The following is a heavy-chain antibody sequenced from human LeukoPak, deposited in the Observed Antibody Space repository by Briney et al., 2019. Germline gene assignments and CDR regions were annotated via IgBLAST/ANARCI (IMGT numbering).Heavy chain of an antibody. CDR3: ANRGYNYGLDAFDI. Sequence: GGSLRLSCAASGFTFSSPAMSWVRQAPGKGLEWVSSISGSGSGGSTYYADSVKGRFTISRDNSKNTLYLQMNSLRAEDTAVYYCANRGYNYGLDAFDIWGQGTMVTVSS. V-gene: IGHV3-23*01. J-gene: IGHJ3*02. D-gene: IGHD5-18*01. CDR1: GFTFSSPA. CDR2: ISGSGSGGST.